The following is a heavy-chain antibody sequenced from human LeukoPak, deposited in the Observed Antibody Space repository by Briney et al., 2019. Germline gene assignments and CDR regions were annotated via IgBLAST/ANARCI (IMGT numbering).Heavy chain of an antibody. CDR3: AKRDDFWSGYSDY. CDR2: ISGSGGST. CDR1: GFTFSSYA. V-gene: IGHV3-23*01. J-gene: IGHJ4*02. Sequence: PGGSLRLSCAASGFTFSSYAMSWVRQAPGKGLEWVSAISGSGGSTYYADSVKGRFTISRDNSKNTLYLLMNSLRAEDTAVYYCAKRDDFWSGYSDYWGQGTLVTVSS. D-gene: IGHD3-3*01.